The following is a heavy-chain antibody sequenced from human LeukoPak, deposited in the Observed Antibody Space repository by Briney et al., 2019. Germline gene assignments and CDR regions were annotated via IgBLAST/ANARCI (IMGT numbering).Heavy chain of an antibody. CDR2: MNPNSGNT. D-gene: IGHD3-10*01. CDR3: ARGLFGESEN. J-gene: IGHJ4*02. CDR1: GYTFTGYY. V-gene: IGHV1-8*02. Sequence: GASVKVSRKASGYTFTGYYMHWVRQAPGQGLEWMGWMNPNSGNTGHAQKFQGRVTMTRNTSISTAYMELSSLRSEDTAVYYCARGLFGESENWGQGTLVTVSS.